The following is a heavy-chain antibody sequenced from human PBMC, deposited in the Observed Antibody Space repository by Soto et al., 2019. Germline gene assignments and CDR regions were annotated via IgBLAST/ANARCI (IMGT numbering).Heavy chain of an antibody. V-gene: IGHV4-31*03. CDR3: ASAYDSSGYYFLSWFDP. Sequence: SETLSLTCTVSGGSISSGGYYWSWIRQHPGKGLEWIGYIYYSGSTYYNPSLKSRVTISVDTPKNQFSLKLSSVTAADTAVYYCASAYDSSGYYFLSWFDPWGQGTLVTVSS. CDR2: IYYSGST. CDR1: GGSISSGGYY. D-gene: IGHD3-22*01. J-gene: IGHJ5*02.